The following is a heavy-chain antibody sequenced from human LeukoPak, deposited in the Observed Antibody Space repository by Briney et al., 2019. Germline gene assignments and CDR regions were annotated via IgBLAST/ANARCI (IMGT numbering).Heavy chain of an antibody. Sequence: ASMKVSCKASGYTFTSYGISWVRQAPGQGLEWMGWISAYNGNTNYAQKLQGRVTMTTDTSTGTAYMELRSLRSDDTAVYYCARGGVYGWTRSYYYYGMDVWGQGTTVTVSS. J-gene: IGHJ6*02. CDR3: ARGGVYGWTRSYYYYGMDV. CDR2: ISAYNGNT. CDR1: GYTFTSYG. V-gene: IGHV1-18*01. D-gene: IGHD2-8*01.